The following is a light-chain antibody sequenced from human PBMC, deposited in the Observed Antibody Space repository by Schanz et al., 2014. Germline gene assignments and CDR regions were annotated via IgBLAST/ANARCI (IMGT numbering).Light chain of an antibody. CDR2: GAS. Sequence: EIVLTQSPGTLSLSPGETATLSCRASETVNGRFLAWYQQKPGQAPRLLIYGASTRATGIPARFSGSGSGTDFTLTISRLEPEDFAMYYCQQYGSSPRTFGQGTKVEIK. CDR1: ETVNGRF. CDR3: QQYGSSPRT. V-gene: IGKV3-20*01. J-gene: IGKJ1*01.